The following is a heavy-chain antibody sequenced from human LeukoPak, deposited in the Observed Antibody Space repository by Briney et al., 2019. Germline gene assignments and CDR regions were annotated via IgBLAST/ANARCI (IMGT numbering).Heavy chain of an antibody. D-gene: IGHD3-22*01. J-gene: IGHJ4*02. V-gene: IGHV3-33*01. CDR3: ARGWSYDSSGYYYEFSY. Sequence: PGGSLRLSCAASGFTFSSYGMHWVRQAPGKGLGWVAVIWYDGSNKYYADSVKGRFTISRDNSKNTLYLQMNSLRAEDTAVYYCARGWSYDSSGYYYEFSYWGQGTLVTVSS. CDR1: GFTFSSYG. CDR2: IWYDGSNK.